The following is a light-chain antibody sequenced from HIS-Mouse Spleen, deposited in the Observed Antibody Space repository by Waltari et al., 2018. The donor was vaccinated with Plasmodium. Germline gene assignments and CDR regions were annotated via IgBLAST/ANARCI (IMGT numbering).Light chain of an antibody. CDR1: ALPKKY. V-gene: IGLV3-10*01. CDR2: EDS. CDR3: YSTDSSGNHRV. J-gene: IGLJ3*02. Sequence: SYELTQPPSVSVSPGQTARITCSGDALPKKYAYWYQKKSGQAPVLVIYEDSKRPSGIPERFSGFSSGTMATLTISGAQVEDEADYYCYSTDSSGNHRVFGGGTKLTVL.